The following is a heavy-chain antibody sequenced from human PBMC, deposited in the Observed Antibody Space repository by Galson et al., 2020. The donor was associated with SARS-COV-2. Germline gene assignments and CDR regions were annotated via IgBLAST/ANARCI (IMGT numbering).Heavy chain of an antibody. CDR1: GGSISFYSYF. CDR2: IYYTGIT. Sequence: SETLSLTCTVSGGSISFYSYFWGWIRQPPGKGLEWIGNIYYTGITDYNPSLESRVAISLDTSKNQFSLKLSSVTAADTALYYCAKRQDAYGNYYDSWGQGTLVTDSP. D-gene: IGHD4-17*01. CDR3: AKRQDAYGNYYDS. V-gene: IGHV4-39*01. J-gene: IGHJ4*02.